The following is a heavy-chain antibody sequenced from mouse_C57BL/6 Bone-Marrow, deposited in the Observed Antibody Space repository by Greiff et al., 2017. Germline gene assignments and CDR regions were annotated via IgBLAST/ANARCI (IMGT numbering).Heavy chain of an antibody. J-gene: IGHJ2*01. Sequence: QVQLQQPGAELVKPGASVKLSCKASGYTFTSYWMHWVKQRPGQGLEWIGMIHPNSGSTNYNEKFKSKATLTVDKSSSTAYMQLSSLTSDDSAVYYCAREGDGYYFDYWGQGTTLTVSS. V-gene: IGHV1-64*01. CDR1: GYTFTSYW. CDR3: AREGDGYYFDY. CDR2: IHPNSGST. D-gene: IGHD2-3*01.